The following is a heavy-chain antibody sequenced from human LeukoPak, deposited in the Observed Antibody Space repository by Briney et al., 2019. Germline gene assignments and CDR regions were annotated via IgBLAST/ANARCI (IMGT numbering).Heavy chain of an antibody. D-gene: IGHD6-13*01. J-gene: IGHJ5*02. CDR1: GYTFTSYG. CDR3: ARDHSSSWYPGNWFDP. Sequence: GASVKVSCKASGYTFTSYGISWVRQAPGQGLEGMGWISAYNGNTNYAQKLQGRVTMTTDTSTSTAYMELRSLRSDDTAVYYCARDHSSSWYPGNWFDPWGQGTLVTVSS. CDR2: ISAYNGNT. V-gene: IGHV1-18*01.